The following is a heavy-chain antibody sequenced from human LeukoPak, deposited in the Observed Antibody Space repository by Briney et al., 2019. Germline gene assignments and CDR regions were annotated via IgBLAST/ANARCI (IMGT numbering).Heavy chain of an antibody. CDR2: ISAYNGNT. J-gene: IGHJ4*02. CDR1: GYTFTSYG. D-gene: IGHD2-15*01. Sequence: ASVKVSCKASGYTFTSYGISWVRRAPGQGLEWMGWISAYNGNTNYAQKLQGRVTMTTDTSTSTAYMELRSLRSDDTAVYYCARDELGYCSGGSCYGVDYWGQGTLVTVSS. V-gene: IGHV1-18*01. CDR3: ARDELGYCSGGSCYGVDY.